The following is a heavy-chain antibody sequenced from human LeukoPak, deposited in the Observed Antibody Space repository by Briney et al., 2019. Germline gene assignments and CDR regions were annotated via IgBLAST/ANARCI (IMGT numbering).Heavy chain of an antibody. J-gene: IGHJ4*02. Sequence: GGPLRLSCAASGFTFSSYGMHWVRQAPGKGLEWVAVIWYDGSNKYYADSVKGRFTISRDNSKNTLYLQMNSLRAEDTAVYYCAKDHAPGGYYDSSGSPGYWGQGTLVTVSS. CDR2: IWYDGSNK. D-gene: IGHD3-22*01. CDR3: AKDHAPGGYYDSSGSPGY. CDR1: GFTFSSYG. V-gene: IGHV3-33*06.